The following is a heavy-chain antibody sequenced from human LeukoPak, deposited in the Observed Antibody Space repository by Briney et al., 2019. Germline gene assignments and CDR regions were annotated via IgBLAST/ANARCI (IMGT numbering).Heavy chain of an antibody. J-gene: IGHJ3*01. D-gene: IGHD3-10*01. V-gene: IGHV4-4*02. CDR2: IYHSGST. CDR3: ARETHYYGSGSYIVSGAYDV. Sequence: PSGTLSLTCAVSGGSITSGNWWSWVRQPPGKGLEWIGEIYHSGSTNYNPSLKSRVTISVDTSKNQFSLKLRSVTAADTAVYLCARETHYYGSGSYIVSGAYDVWGQGTMVTVSS. CDR1: GGSITSGNW.